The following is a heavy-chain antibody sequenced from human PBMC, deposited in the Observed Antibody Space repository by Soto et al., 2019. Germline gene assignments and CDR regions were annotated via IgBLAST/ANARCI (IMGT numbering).Heavy chain of an antibody. CDR1: GGTFSSYA. CDR3: ARSVDYYYGMDV. CDR2: IIPIFGTA. D-gene: IGHD2-15*01. V-gene: IGHV1-69*06. J-gene: IGHJ6*02. Sequence: ASVKVSCKASGGTFSSYAISWVRQAPGQGLEWMGGIIPIFGTANYAQKFQGRVTITADKSTSTAYMELSSLRSEDTAVYYCARSVDYYYGMDVWGQGTTVTVSS.